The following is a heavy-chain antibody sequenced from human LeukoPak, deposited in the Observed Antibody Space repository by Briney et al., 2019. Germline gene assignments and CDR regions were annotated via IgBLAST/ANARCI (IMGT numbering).Heavy chain of an antibody. J-gene: IGHJ6*03. V-gene: IGHV1-8*01. Sequence: ASVKVSCKASGYTFTSYDINWVRQATGQGLEWMGWMSPNSGNTGYAQKFQGRVTMTRNTSISTAYMELSSLRSEDTAVYYCARSRGYYYYMDVWGKGTTVTVSS. CDR2: MSPNSGNT. CDR1: GYTFTSYD. D-gene: IGHD3-10*01. CDR3: ARSRGYYYYMDV.